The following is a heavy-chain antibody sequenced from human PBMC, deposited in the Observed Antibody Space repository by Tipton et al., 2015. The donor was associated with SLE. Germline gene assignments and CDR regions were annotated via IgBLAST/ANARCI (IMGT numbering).Heavy chain of an antibody. V-gene: IGHV4-39*07. CDR3: ARDFVHCTTTSCYTGKFDR. D-gene: IGHD2-2*02. CDR2: TYHSGTT. Sequence: TLSLTCTVSGGSISSNDYYWNWIRQSPGKGLEWIGSTYHSGTTYYNPSLKSRVTISVDTSKNQFSLKLRSVTAADTAVYYCARDFVHCTTTSCYTGKFDRWGQGTQVTVSS. CDR1: GGSISSNDYY. J-gene: IGHJ5*02.